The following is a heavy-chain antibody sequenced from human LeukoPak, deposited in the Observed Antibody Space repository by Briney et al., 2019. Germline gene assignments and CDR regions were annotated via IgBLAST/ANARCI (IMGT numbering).Heavy chain of an antibody. V-gene: IGHV3-30*03. D-gene: IGHD5-18*01. CDR3: ARLGEDSYGYQTDFDY. CDR2: TSYDGTKN. J-gene: IGHJ4*02. Sequence: PGGSLRLSCAASGFTFSSYGMHWVRQAPGKGLDWVAFTSYDGTKNYYADSVKGRFTIPRDNSKNTLFLQMNSLRPEDTAVYYCARLGEDSYGYQTDFDYWGQGTLVTVSS. CDR1: GFTFSSYG.